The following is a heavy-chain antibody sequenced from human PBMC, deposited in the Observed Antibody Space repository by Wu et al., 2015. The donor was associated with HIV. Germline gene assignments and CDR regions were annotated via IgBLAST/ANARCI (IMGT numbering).Heavy chain of an antibody. CDR1: GYIFNSYD. V-gene: IGHV1-8*01. CDR3: ASGIQVGGANF. CDR2: MNPNSGST. J-gene: IGHJ4*02. D-gene: IGHD2-21*01. Sequence: QVQLVQSGAEVKKPGASVRVSCKASGYIFNSYDINWVRQTPGQGLEWMGWMNPNSGSTGYAQKFQGRVTMTRDTSVNTAYMVLSRLRLDDTAIYYCASGIQVGGANFWGQGTLVTVSS.